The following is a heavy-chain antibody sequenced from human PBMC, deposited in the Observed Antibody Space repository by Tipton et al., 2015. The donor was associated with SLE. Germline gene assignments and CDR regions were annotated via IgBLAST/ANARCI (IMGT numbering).Heavy chain of an antibody. Sequence: TLSLTCTVSGGPISSYYWSWIRQPPGKGLEWIGYIYYSGSTYYNPSLKSRVTISVDTSKNQFSLKLSSVTAADTAVYYCARRSRDGYNYDYWGQGTLATVSS. CDR1: GGPISSYY. CDR3: ARRSRDGYNYDY. V-gene: IGHV4-59*12. J-gene: IGHJ4*02. CDR2: IYYSGST. D-gene: IGHD5-24*01.